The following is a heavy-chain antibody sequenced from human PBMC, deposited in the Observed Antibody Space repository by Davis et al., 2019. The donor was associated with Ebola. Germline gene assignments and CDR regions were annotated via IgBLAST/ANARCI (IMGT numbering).Heavy chain of an antibody. J-gene: IGHJ4*02. D-gene: IGHD3-22*01. CDR1: GGSFSGYY. V-gene: IGHV3-11*01. CDR3: ARGPNYYDGY. Sequence: PSETLSLTCAVYGGSFSGYYWSWIRQAPGKGLEWVSYISSSGSTIYYADSVKGRFTISRDNAKNSLYLQMNSLRAEDTAVYYCARGPNYYDGYWGQGTLVTVSS. CDR2: ISSSGSTI.